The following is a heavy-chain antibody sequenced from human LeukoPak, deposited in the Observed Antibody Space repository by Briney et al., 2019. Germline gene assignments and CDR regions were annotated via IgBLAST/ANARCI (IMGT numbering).Heavy chain of an antibody. CDR3: KNDYGDYDFDY. J-gene: IGHJ4*02. CDR1: GFTFTTYW. Sequence: QTGGSLRLSCAASGFTFTTYWMSWVRQAPGKGLEWVANIKQDGTEKYYVDSVKGRFTISRDNAKNSLYLQMNSLRAEDTAVYYCKNDYGDYDFDYWGQGTLVTVSS. CDR2: IKQDGTEK. V-gene: IGHV3-7*01. D-gene: IGHD4-17*01.